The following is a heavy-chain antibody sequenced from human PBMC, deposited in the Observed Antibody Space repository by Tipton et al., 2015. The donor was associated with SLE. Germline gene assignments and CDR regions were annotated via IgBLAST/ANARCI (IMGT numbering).Heavy chain of an antibody. Sequence: LRLSCTVSGDSISSSGYYWVWIRQPPGKGLEWVGSIYDNGNTYYNPSLKSRATISADTSKNQFSLKLSSVTAADTAVYYCARSGFGDWAYYYGMDVWGQGTTVTVSS. V-gene: IGHV4-39*01. CDR2: IYDNGNT. D-gene: IGHD3-10*01. CDR1: GDSISSSGYY. J-gene: IGHJ6*02. CDR3: ARSGFGDWAYYYGMDV.